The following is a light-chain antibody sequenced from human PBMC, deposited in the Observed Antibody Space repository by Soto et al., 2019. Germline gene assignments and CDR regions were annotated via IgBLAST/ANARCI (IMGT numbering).Light chain of an antibody. V-gene: IGKV1-12*01. CDR2: AAS. Sequence: DIQMTQSPSSLSASVGDRVTITCRASQSISNYLHWYQHKPGKAPKLLIYAASSLQSGVPSRFSGSGSGTDFTLTISSLQPEDFATYYCQQANSFPLTFGGGTKVDIK. CDR1: QSISNY. CDR3: QQANSFPLT. J-gene: IGKJ4*01.